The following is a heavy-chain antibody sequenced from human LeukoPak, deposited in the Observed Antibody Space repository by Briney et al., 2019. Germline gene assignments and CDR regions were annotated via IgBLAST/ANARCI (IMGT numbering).Heavy chain of an antibody. V-gene: IGHV3-7*01. CDR3: ARSLYDILTGYDSNWFDP. D-gene: IGHD3-9*01. CDR2: IKQDGSEK. Sequence: GGSLRLSCAASGFTFSSYWMSWVRQAPEKGLEWVANIKQDGSEKYYVDSVKGRFTISRDNAKNSLYLQMNSLRAEDTAVYYCARSLYDILTGYDSNWFDPWGQGTLVTVSS. J-gene: IGHJ5*02. CDR1: GFTFSSYW.